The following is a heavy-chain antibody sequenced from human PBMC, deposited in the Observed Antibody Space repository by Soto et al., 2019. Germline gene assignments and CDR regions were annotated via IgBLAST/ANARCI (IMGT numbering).Heavy chain of an antibody. CDR1: GGSVSSGHFY. Sequence: QVQLQESGPGLVKPSETLSLTCTVSGGSVSSGHFYWSWIRQPPGKGLEWIGYIYYSGSTKYNPSLRSRVTILVDTSKNQFSLKLTSVTAADTAVYDCARSGSGSGWLGGQGTLVTVSS. D-gene: IGHD6-19*01. J-gene: IGHJ4*02. V-gene: IGHV4-61*01. CDR2: IYYSGST. CDR3: ARSGSGSGWL.